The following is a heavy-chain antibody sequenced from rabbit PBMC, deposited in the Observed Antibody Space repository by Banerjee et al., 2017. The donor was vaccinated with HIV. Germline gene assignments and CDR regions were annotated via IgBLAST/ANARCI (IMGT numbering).Heavy chain of an antibody. V-gene: IGHV1S45*01. D-gene: IGHD6-1*01. J-gene: IGHJ4*01. Sequence: QEQLEESGGDLVKPEGSLTLTCTASGFSFSSSYYMCWVRQAPGKGLEWIACIVDGSSGRTDYASWVKGRFTISKTSSTTVTLQMTSLTAADTATYFCARGYAGYAGYGYAMDYFNLWGPGTLVTVS. CDR2: IVDGSSGRT. CDR3: ARGYAGYAGYGYAMDYFNL. CDR1: GFSFSSSYY.